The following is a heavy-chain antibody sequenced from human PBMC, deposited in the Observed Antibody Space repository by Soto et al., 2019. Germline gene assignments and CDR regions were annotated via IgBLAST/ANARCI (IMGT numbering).Heavy chain of an antibody. CDR1: GFSLRTSGVG. Sequence: QITLKESGPTLVKPTQTLTLTCTFSGFSLRTSGVGVGWIRQPPGKALEWLAIVYWDDDKRYSPSLKSRLASTKDTSKSQVVLTMTSMDPVDRATYDCVRRGVVLVTAAFDYWGHGTLVIVSS. D-gene: IGHD3-22*01. V-gene: IGHV2-5*02. CDR3: VRRGVVLVTAAFDY. J-gene: IGHJ4*01. CDR2: VYWDDDK.